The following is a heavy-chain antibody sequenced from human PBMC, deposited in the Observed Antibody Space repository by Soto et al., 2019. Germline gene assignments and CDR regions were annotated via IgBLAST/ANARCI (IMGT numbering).Heavy chain of an antibody. Sequence: QVQLVQSGAEVKKPGSSVKVSCKASGGTFSSYAISWVRQAPGQGLEWMGGIIPIFGTANYAQKFQGRVTITADESTSTAYMELSSLRSEDTAVYYCARTLPMVRGVIAYYYGMDVWGQGTTVTVSS. CDR1: GGTFSSYA. CDR2: IIPIFGTA. V-gene: IGHV1-69*01. D-gene: IGHD3-10*01. J-gene: IGHJ6*02. CDR3: ARTLPMVRGVIAYYYGMDV.